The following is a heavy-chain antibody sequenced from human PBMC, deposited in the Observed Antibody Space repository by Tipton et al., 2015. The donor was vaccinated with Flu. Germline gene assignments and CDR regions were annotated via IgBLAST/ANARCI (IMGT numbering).Heavy chain of an antibody. CDR2: TYTNGDT. CDR1: GIPMRSGIQS. CDR3: ARDSGAYPPEFDP. Sequence: TLSLTCSVSGIPMRSGIQSWSWIRQSAGKGLEWIGLTYTNGDTTYNPSLKSRVTISIDTSKNQLSLTLTSVTAADTAVDYCARDSGAYPPEFDPWCRGTLVTVSS. D-gene: IGHD2-15*01. J-gene: IGHJ5*01. V-gene: IGHV4-61*02.